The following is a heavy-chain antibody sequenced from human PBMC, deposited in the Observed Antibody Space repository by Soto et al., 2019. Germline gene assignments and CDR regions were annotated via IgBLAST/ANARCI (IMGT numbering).Heavy chain of an antibody. CDR2: MWYDGTNK. CDR3: ARDATFGTKGGSFDI. J-gene: IGHJ3*02. V-gene: IGHV3-33*01. Sequence: GGSLRLSCAASGFTFRIYSMHWVRQSPGKGLEWVAVMWYDGTNKYYGESVKGRFTISRDNSENTLYLQMDSLRVEDTAVYYCARDATFGTKGGSFDIWGHGTLVTVSS. D-gene: IGHD3-16*01. CDR1: GFTFRIYS.